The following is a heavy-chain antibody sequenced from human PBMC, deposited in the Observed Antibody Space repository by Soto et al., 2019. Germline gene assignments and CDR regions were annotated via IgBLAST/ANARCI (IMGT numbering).Heavy chain of an antibody. CDR3: ARDLAAMTGPFDC. CDR1: GFTFSSSS. CDR2: ISSSTTNI. Sequence: EVQLVESGGGLVKPGGSLRLSCAASGFTFSSSSMNWVRQAPGKGLEWVSSISSSTTNIYYADSVKGRFTISRDNAKNSLYLQMNSLRAEDTAVYYCARDLAAMTGPFDCWGQGALVTVSS. V-gene: IGHV3-21*01. D-gene: IGHD3-9*01. J-gene: IGHJ4*02.